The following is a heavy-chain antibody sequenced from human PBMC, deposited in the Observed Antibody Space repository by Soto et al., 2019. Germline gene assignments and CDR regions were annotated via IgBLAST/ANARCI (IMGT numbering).Heavy chain of an antibody. CDR1: VGSFSGYY. D-gene: IGHD1-26*01. CDR3: ARGRNLGGTYLDY. J-gene: IGHJ4*02. V-gene: IGHV4-34*01. Sequence: QVQLQQWGAGLLNPSETLSLTCAVYVGSFSGYYWSWIRQPPGKGLEWIGEINHSGSTNYKPSLKSPVTISVDTSKNQFSLNLNSVTAADTAVYYCARGRNLGGTYLDYWGQGTLVTVSS. CDR2: INHSGST.